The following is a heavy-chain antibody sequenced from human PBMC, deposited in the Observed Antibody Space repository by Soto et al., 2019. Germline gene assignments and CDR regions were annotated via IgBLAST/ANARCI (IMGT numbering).Heavy chain of an antibody. CDR1: GFTFRIFD. D-gene: IGHD2-21*02. CDR2: FGRVGDR. CDR3: ARRYCFAGDCPGIGFDY. Sequence: PVGSLRLSCAASGFTFRIFDMHWVRQATGEGLEWVSGFGRVGDRYYSDSVKGRFTVSRDDVNNFLYLQMNSLTAGDSAVYYCARRYCFAGDCPGIGFDYWGQGILVTVSS. V-gene: IGHV3-13*01. J-gene: IGHJ4*02.